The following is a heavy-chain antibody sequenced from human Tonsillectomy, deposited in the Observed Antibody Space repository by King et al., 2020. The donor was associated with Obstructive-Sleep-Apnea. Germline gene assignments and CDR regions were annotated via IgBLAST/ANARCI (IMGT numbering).Heavy chain of an antibody. D-gene: IGHD2-15*01. CDR3: AREGCSGGSCSPGWFDP. CDR2: IYYTGST. J-gene: IGHJ5*02. Sequence: LQLQESGPGLVKPSETLSLTCTVSGGSISNSNYYWGWIRQPPGKGLEWIGSIYYTGSTFYNPSLKSRVTISVDTSKNQFSLKLSSVTAPDTAVYFCAREGCSGGSCSPGWFDPWGQGTLVTVSS. CDR1: GGSISNSNYY. V-gene: IGHV4-39*07.